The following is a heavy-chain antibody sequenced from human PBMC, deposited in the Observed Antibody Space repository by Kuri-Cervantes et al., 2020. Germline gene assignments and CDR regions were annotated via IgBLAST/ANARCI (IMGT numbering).Heavy chain of an antibody. Sequence: GSLRLSCAVYGGSSSGYYWSWIRQPPGKGLEWIGEINHSGSTNYNPSLKSRVTISADTSKNQFSLKVNSVTAADTAVYYCATLSAAAAAYWGQGILVTVSS. J-gene: IGHJ4*02. CDR2: INHSGST. V-gene: IGHV4-34*01. D-gene: IGHD6-13*01. CDR1: GGSSSGYY. CDR3: ATLSAAAAAY.